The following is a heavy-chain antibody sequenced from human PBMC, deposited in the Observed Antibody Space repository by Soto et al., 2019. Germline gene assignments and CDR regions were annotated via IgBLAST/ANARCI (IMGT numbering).Heavy chain of an antibody. Sequence: SETLSLTCTVSGGSISSGGYYWSWIRQHPGKGLEWIGYIYYSGSTYYNPSLKSRVTISVDTSKNQFSLKLSSVTAADTAVYYCARVPYYYGSGSYEGAYYYFDYWGQGTLVTVSS. CDR3: ARVPYYYGSGSYEGAYYYFDY. J-gene: IGHJ4*02. V-gene: IGHV4-31*03. D-gene: IGHD3-10*01. CDR2: IYYSGST. CDR1: GGSISSGGYY.